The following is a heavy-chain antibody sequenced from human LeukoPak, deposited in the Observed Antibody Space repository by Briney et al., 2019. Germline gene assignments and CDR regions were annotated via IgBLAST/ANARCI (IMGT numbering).Heavy chain of an antibody. Sequence: ASVKVSCKASGGTFSSYAISWVRQAPGQGLEWMGWINPKSGGTHYAQKFQGWVTMTSDTSISTAYMELSRLKSDDTAVYYCARDPGVVVVGYGMDVWGQGTTVTVSS. J-gene: IGHJ6*02. CDR1: GGTFSSYA. D-gene: IGHD2-15*01. V-gene: IGHV1-2*04. CDR3: ARDPGVVVVGYGMDV. CDR2: INPKSGGT.